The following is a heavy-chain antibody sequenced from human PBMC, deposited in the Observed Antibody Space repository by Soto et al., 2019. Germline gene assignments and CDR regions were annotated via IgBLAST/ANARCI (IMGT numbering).Heavy chain of an antibody. J-gene: IGHJ4*02. CDR3: ARGRDLSKTGY. Sequence: SETLSLTCAVSGGSINSGLYHWSWIRQHPGKGPEWLGYLHQSGSTYYNPSLQSRVTISVDTSKNQLSLELRSVTAADTAVYYCARGRDLSKTGYWGQGTLVTVSS. CDR2: LHQSGST. V-gene: IGHV4-31*11. CDR1: GGSINSGLYH. D-gene: IGHD4-4*01.